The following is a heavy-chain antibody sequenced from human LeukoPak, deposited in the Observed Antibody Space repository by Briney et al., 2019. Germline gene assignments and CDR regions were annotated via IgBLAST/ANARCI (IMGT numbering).Heavy chain of an antibody. CDR1: GYTFTSYG. CDR3: ARTYCSGGSCYSSDY. CDR2: ISPYNGNT. D-gene: IGHD2-15*01. Sequence: ASAKVSCKASGYTFTSYGISWVRQAPGQGLEWMGWISPYNGNTNYAQKLQGRVTVTTDTSTSTAYMELRSLRSDDTAVYYCARTYCSGGSCYSSDYWGQGTLVTVSS. J-gene: IGHJ4*02. V-gene: IGHV1-18*01.